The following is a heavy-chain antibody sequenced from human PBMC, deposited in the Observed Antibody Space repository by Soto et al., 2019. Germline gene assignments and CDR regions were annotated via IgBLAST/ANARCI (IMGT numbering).Heavy chain of an antibody. V-gene: IGHV5-51*01. CDR3: ARGYCSSTSCYRVGYFDY. J-gene: IGHJ4*02. CDR2: IYPGDSDT. CDR1: GYSFTSYW. D-gene: IGHD2-2*01. Sequence: EVQLVQSGAEVKKPGESLQISCKGSGYSFTSYWIGWVRQMPGKGLEWMGIIYPGDSDTRYSPSFQGQVTISADKSISTAYLQWSSLKASDTAMYYCARGYCSSTSCYRVGYFDYWGQGTLVTVSS.